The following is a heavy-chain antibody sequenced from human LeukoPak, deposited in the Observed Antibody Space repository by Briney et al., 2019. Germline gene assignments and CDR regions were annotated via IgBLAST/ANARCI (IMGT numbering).Heavy chain of an antibody. V-gene: IGHV4-34*01. CDR3: ARASMVRRFDP. CDR1: GGSFSGYY. Sequence: LETLSLTCAVYGGSFSGYYWSWIRQPPGKGLEWIGEINHSGSTNYNPSLKSRVTISVDTSKNQFSLKLSSVTAADTAVYYCARASMVRRFDPWGQGTLVTVSS. CDR2: INHSGST. D-gene: IGHD3-10*01. J-gene: IGHJ5*02.